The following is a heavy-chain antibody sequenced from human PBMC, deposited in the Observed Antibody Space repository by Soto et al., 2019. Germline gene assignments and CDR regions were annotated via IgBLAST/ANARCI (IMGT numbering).Heavy chain of an antibody. Sequence: QVQLVQSGAEVTKPGASVKVSCKASGYTFTSYDINWVRQATGQGLEWMGWMSPNSGATGYAQKFQGRVTMTRDNSISTVYMELSNLRSEDTAIYYCARGVDNGVDVWGQGSTVTVSS. CDR1: GYTFTSYD. CDR2: MSPNSGAT. D-gene: IGHD2-8*01. V-gene: IGHV1-8*01. CDR3: ARGVDNGVDV. J-gene: IGHJ6*02.